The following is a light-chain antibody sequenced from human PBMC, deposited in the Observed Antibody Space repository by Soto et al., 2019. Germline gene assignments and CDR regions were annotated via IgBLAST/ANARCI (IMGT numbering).Light chain of an antibody. CDR2: DAS. CDR1: QSISIY. J-gene: IGKJ4*01. Sequence: EIVLTQSPATLSLSPGEWATLSCRASQSISIYLAWYQQKPGQAPRLLIYDASNRATGTPARFSGSGSGTDFTLTISSLEPEDFAVYYCQQRSNWPLTFGGGTKVEIK. CDR3: QQRSNWPLT. V-gene: IGKV3-11*01.